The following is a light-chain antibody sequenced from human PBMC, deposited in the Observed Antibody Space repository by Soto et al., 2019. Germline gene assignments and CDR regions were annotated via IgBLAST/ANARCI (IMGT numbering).Light chain of an antibody. J-gene: IGKJ4*01. V-gene: IGKV1-5*03. CDR3: QQYNTYLLT. CDR1: QSISSW. Sequence: DIQMTQSPSTLSASVGDRVTITCRASQSISSWLAWYLQKPGKAPKLLIYKASSLESGVPSRFSGSGSGTEFTLTISSLQPGDFATYYCQQYNTYLLTFGGGPRWIS. CDR2: KAS.